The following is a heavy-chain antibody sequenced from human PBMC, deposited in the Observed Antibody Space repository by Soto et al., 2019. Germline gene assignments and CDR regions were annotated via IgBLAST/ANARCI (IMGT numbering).Heavy chain of an antibody. CDR2: VSFDGKVT. D-gene: IGHD2-21*02. Sequence: GGSLRLSCAASGFTFSTYTMYWVRQGPDKGLEWVAVVSFDGKVTYYADSVKGRFTVSRDNSKNTIYLQANSLRAEDTAVYYCAREPYGDSQYFDYWGQGTPVTVSS. CDR3: AREPYGDSQYFDY. CDR1: GFTFSTYT. V-gene: IGHV3-30*04. J-gene: IGHJ4*02.